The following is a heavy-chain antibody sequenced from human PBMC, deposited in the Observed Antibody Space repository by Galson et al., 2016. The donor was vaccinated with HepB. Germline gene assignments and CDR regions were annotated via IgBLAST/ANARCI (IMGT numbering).Heavy chain of an antibody. D-gene: IGHD2/OR15-2a*01. J-gene: IGHJ6*02. Sequence: SLRLSCAASGFFFGGYAMHWVRQAPGKGLESVSAISLDGDITSYANSVKSRFTISRDNSKNTLYLHMGSLRADDMAVYYCATWAFVRGLDVWGQGTTVTVSS. CDR2: ISLDGDIT. V-gene: IGHV3-64*01. CDR3: ATWAFVRGLDV. CDR1: GFFFGGYA.